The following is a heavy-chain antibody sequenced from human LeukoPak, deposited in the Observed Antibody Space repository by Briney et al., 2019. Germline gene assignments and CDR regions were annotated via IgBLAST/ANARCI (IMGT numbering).Heavy chain of an antibody. V-gene: IGHV1-2*02. CDR2: INPSSGGT. CDR3: ASSCSGGSCFYSFDY. CDR1: GYTLTGYY. J-gene: IGHJ4*02. Sequence: GASVRVSCVVSGYTLTGYYMHWVRQAPGQGLEWVGWINPSSGGTNYAQTVQGRVIMTRDTSKSTLYMELSRLRSDDTAVYYCASSCSGGSCFYSFDYWGAGTLVTVSS. D-gene: IGHD2-15*01.